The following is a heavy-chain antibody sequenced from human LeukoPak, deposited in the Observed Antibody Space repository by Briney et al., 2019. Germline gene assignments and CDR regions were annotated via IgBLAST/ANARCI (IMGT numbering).Heavy chain of an antibody. J-gene: IGHJ5*02. CDR1: GGSISSGSYF. CDR2: IQSSRTT. CDR3: ARGVSQVRGMWFDP. Sequence: PSQTLSLTCTVSGGSISSGSYFGSWIRQPAGKGLEWIGRIQSSRTTDYNPSLRSRVTISVDTSKNHLSLKVNSVTAADTAIYYCARGVSQVRGMWFDPWGQGTLVTVSS. V-gene: IGHV4-61*02. D-gene: IGHD3-10*01.